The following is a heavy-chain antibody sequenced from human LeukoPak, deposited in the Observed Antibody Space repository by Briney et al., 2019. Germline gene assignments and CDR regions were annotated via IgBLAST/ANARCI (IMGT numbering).Heavy chain of an antibody. D-gene: IGHD4-17*01. V-gene: IGHV1-2*02. CDR3: ARGIDYGDFLTSAGERYYFDH. CDR1: GYTFTGYF. CDR2: INPNSGGT. J-gene: IGHJ4*02. Sequence: ESSVKVSCKCSGYTFTGYFLHGVRQAPGQGLAGMGWINPNSGGTNYAQMFQGRVTMTRDTSISTAYMELSRLRSDDTAVYYCARGIDYGDFLTSAGERYYFDHWGQGTLVTVSS.